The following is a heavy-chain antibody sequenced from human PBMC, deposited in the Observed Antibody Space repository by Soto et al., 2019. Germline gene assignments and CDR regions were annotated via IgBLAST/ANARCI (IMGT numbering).Heavy chain of an antibody. CDR2: IKQDGSEK. CDR3: ARAIPVLRFLEWSYYFDY. D-gene: IGHD3-3*01. V-gene: IGHV3-7*01. J-gene: IGHJ4*02. CDR1: GFTFSSYW. Sequence: GGSLRLSCAASGFTFSSYWMSWVRQAPGKGLEWVANIKQDGSEKYYVDSVKGRFTISRDNAKNSLYLQMNSLRAEDTAVYYCARAIPVLRFLEWSYYFDYWGQGTLVTVSS.